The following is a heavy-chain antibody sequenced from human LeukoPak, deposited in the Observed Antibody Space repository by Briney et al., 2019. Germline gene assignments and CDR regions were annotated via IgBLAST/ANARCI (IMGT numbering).Heavy chain of an antibody. V-gene: IGHV3-7*04. Sequence: GGSLRLSCTASGFTFSSYWMNWVRQAPGKGLEWVANIKQDGSEKYYVDSVKGRFTISRDNAKKSLYLQMNSLRAEDTAVYYCARETEMANLDPWGQGTLVTVSS. D-gene: IGHD5-24*01. CDR1: GFTFSSYW. CDR2: IKQDGSEK. CDR3: ARETEMANLDP. J-gene: IGHJ5*02.